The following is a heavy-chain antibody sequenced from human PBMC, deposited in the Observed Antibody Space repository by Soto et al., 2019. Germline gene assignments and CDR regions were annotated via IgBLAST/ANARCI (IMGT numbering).Heavy chain of an antibody. V-gene: IGHV1-69*02. Sequence: QVQLVQSGAEVKKPGSSVKVSCKASGGTSSSYTISWVRQAPGQGLEWMGRIIPILGIANYAQKFQGRVTIXAXKXXSTAYMELSSLRSEDTAVYYCARANGSSSSYNFDYWGQGTLVTVSS. D-gene: IGHD6-13*01. J-gene: IGHJ4*02. CDR3: ARANGSSSSYNFDY. CDR1: GGTSSSYT. CDR2: IIPILGIA.